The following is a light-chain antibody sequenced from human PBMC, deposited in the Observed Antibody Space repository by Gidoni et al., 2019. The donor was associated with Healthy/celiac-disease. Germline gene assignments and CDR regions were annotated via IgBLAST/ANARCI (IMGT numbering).Light chain of an antibody. V-gene: IGKV3-15*01. J-gene: IGKJ2*01. CDR3: QQYNNWPPWYT. CDR2: GAS. CDR1: QSVSSN. Sequence: EIVMTQSPATLSVSPGASATLSCRASQSVSSNLAWYQQKPGQAPRLLIYGASTRATGIPARFSGSGSGTEFTLTISSLQSEDFAVYYCQQYNNWPPWYTFGQGTKLEIK.